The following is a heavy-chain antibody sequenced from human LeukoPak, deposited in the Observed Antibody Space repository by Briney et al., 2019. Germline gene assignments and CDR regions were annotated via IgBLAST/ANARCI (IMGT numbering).Heavy chain of an antibody. V-gene: IGHV3-53*01. D-gene: IGHD6-19*01. CDR3: AIAVAGTPGLDY. J-gene: IGHJ4*02. CDR2: IYSGGST. CDR1: GFTFSNAW. Sequence: GGSLRLSCAASGFTFSNAWMSWVRQAPGKGLEWVSVIYSGGSTYYADSVKGRFTISRDNSKNTLYLQMNSLRAEDTAVYYCAIAVAGTPGLDYWGQGTLVTVSS.